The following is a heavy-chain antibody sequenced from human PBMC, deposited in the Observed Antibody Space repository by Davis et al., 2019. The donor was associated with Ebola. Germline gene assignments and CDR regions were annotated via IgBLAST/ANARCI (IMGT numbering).Heavy chain of an antibody. CDR3: ASAPGRFLGWWDDS. CDR2: IYYSGST. V-gene: IGHV4-39*01. CDR1: GGSISSYY. D-gene: IGHD3-3*01. J-gene: IGHJ4*02. Sequence: SETLSLTCTVSGGSISSYYWSWIRQPPGKGLEWIGSIYYSGSTYYNPSLKSRVTISVDTSKNQFSLKLSSVTAADTAVYYCASAPGRFLGWWDDSWGQGTLVSVSS.